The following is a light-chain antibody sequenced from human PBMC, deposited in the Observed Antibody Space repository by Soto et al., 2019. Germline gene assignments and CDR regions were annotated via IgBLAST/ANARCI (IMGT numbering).Light chain of an antibody. CDR3: QQYGNSVWT. CDR1: QSINSIS. V-gene: IGKV3-20*01. CDR2: GAS. J-gene: IGKJ1*01. Sequence: EIVLTQSPGTLSLSPGERATLSCRASQSINSISLTWYQQKPGQPPRLLIYGASSRATGIPDRFSGSGSGTDFTLTISRLEPEDFVVYYCQQYGNSVWTFGQGTKVEIK.